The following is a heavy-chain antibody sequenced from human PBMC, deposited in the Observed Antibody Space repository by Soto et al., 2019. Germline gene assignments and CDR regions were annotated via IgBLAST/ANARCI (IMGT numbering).Heavy chain of an antibody. V-gene: IGHV3-49*04. D-gene: IGHD3-3*01. CDR3: SRDGDFYGLDV. CDR2: IRGSTYGGTT. J-gene: IGHJ6*02. CDR1: GFTSDDYDYA. Sequence: GGSLRLSCTFSGFTSDDYDYALTWVRQAPGKGLQWLGLIRGSTYGGTTEYAASVKGRFTISRDDSKGITYLQMNSLKTEDTAVYYCSRDGDFYGLDVWGQGTKVTVYS.